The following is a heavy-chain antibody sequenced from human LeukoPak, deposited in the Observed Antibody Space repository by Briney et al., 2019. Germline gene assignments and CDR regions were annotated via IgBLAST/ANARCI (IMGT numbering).Heavy chain of an antibody. Sequence: SETLSLTCTVSGGSVSSGSYYWSWIRQPPGKGLEWIGYIYYSGSTNYNPSLKSRVTISVDTSKNQFSLKLSAVTAADTAVYYCARDQHSDYEGGFDYWGQGTLVTVSS. D-gene: IGHD4-11*01. CDR1: GGSVSSGSYY. J-gene: IGHJ4*02. CDR3: ARDQHSDYEGGFDY. V-gene: IGHV4-61*01. CDR2: IYYSGST.